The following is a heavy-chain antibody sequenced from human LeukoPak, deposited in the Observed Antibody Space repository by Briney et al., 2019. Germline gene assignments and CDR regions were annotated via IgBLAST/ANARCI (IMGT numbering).Heavy chain of an antibody. CDR1: GGSISSSSYY. J-gene: IGHJ6*03. CDR2: IYYSGST. CDR3: ANIRTDYYYYYYMDV. D-gene: IGHD1-14*01. Sequence: SETLSLTCTVSGGSISSSSYYWGWIRQPPGKGLEWIGSIYYSGSTYYNPSLKSRVTISVDTSKNQFSLKLSSVTAADTAVYYCANIRTDYYYYYYMDVWGKGTTVTVSS. V-gene: IGHV4-39*01.